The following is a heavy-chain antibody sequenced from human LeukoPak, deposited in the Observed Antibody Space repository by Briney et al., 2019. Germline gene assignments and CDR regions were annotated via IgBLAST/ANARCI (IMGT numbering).Heavy chain of an antibody. D-gene: IGHD3-3*01. CDR1: GGSISSYY. CDR3: ASSHPLGSNNDYYTPFDY. CDR2: MYYSGST. Sequence: SSETLSLTCTVSGGSISSYYWSWIRQPAGKGLEWIGYMYYSGSTNYNPSLKSRVTISVDTSKNQFSLKLSSVTAADTAVYYCASSHPLGSNNDYYTPFDYWGQGTLVTVSS. J-gene: IGHJ4*02. V-gene: IGHV4-59*01.